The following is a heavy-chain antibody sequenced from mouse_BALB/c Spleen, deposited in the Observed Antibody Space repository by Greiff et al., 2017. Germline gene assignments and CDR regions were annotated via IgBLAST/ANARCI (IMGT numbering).Heavy chain of an antibody. Sequence: VQRVESGGGLVKPGGSLKLSCAASGFAFSSYDMSWVRQTPEKRLEWVAYISSGGGSTYYPDTVKGRFTISRDNAKNTLYLQMSSLKSEDTAMYYCARVDGNYVWFAYWGQGTLVTVSA. CDR2: ISSGGGST. CDR3: ARVDGNYVWFAY. J-gene: IGHJ3*01. CDR1: GFAFSSYD. V-gene: IGHV5-12-1*01. D-gene: IGHD2-1*01.